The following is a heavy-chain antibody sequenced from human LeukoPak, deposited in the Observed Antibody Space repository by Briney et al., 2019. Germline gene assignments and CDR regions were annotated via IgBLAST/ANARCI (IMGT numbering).Heavy chain of an antibody. CDR3: ERDPGSSAFDL. CDR2: IDRDGGVR. Sequence: GGSLRLSCAASGFIFSSYWMSWVRQTPENGLEFVGNIDRDGGVRNYMDSLKGRCTISRDNGKKSLYLEINRLGADDTAVYYCERDPGSSAFDLWGRGALVTVSS. CDR1: GFIFSSYW. J-gene: IGHJ4*02. D-gene: IGHD1-14*01. V-gene: IGHV3-7*01.